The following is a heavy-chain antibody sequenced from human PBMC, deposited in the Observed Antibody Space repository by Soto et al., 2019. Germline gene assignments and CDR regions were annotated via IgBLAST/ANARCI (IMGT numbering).Heavy chain of an antibody. J-gene: IGHJ4*02. D-gene: IGHD2-15*01. CDR3: AREPCSGGSCYRN. Sequence: SETLSLTCTVSGGSISSYYWSWIRQPPGKGLEWIGYIYYSGSTNYNPSLKSRVTISVDTSKNQFSLKLSSVTAADTAVYYCAREPCSGGSCYRNWGQGTLVTVSS. CDR1: GGSISSYY. V-gene: IGHV4-59*01. CDR2: IYYSGST.